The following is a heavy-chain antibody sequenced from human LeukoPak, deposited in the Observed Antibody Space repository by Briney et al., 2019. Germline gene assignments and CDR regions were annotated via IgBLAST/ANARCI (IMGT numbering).Heavy chain of an antibody. CDR3: ARRLIVGTTVAFDY. Sequence: PSETLSLTCTVSGYSIGSGFYWAWIRQPPEKGREWIGSVYYSGRTSYNPSLKSRVTISVDTSKNQFSLKLSSVTAADTAMYFCARRLIVGTTVAFDYWGRGTLVTVSS. V-gene: IGHV4-38-2*02. D-gene: IGHD1-26*01. CDR1: GYSIGSGFY. J-gene: IGHJ4*02. CDR2: VYYSGRT.